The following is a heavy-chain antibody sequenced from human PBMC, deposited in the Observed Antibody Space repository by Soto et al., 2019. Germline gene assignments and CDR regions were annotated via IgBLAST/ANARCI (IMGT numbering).Heavy chain of an antibody. D-gene: IGHD3-10*01. Sequence: EVQLAESGGGLAQPGGSLRLSCAASGFTLSGYAMDWVRQAPGKGLEWVSGISSNGVGAYYANSVQGRVTISRDNSKNTVYLQMGSLRPEDMAVYYCARRPCPEFYYLDVWGKGTTVTVSS. CDR1: GFTLSGYA. CDR3: ARRPCPEFYYLDV. V-gene: IGHV3-64*01. CDR2: ISSNGVGA. J-gene: IGHJ6*03.